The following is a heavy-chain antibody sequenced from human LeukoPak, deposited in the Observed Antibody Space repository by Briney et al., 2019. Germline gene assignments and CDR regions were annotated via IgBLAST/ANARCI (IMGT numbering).Heavy chain of an antibody. D-gene: IGHD5-18*01. Sequence: GASVKVSCKASGYTFTTYGISWVRQAPGQGLEWMGWINPNSGGTNYAQKFQGRVTMTRDTSISTAYMELSRLRSDDTAVYYCASRGYSYGYYFDYWGQGTLVTVSS. V-gene: IGHV1-2*02. J-gene: IGHJ4*02. CDR1: GYTFTTYG. CDR2: INPNSGGT. CDR3: ASRGYSYGYYFDY.